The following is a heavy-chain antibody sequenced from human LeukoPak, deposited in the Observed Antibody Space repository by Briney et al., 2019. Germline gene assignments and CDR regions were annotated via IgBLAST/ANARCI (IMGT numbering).Heavy chain of an antibody. Sequence: SETLSLTCTVSGDSLSSHYWSWIRKPPGKGLEWIGYIYGSGSTHYDPSLRSRVTISEDTSKNQFSLKLTSVTAADTAVYYCARNVGWYSHDSWGQGTLVTVSP. CDR1: GDSLSSHY. V-gene: IGHV4-59*08. D-gene: IGHD6-19*01. CDR2: IYGSGST. CDR3: ARNVGWYSHDS. J-gene: IGHJ4*02.